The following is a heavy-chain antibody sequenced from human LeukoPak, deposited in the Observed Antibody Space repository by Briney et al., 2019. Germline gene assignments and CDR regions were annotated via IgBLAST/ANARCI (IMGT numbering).Heavy chain of an antibody. CDR1: GYSISSGFY. CDR3: AREIGAGGGSYYPDL. D-gene: IGHD1-26*01. CDR2: IYYSGST. V-gene: IGHV4-61*01. J-gene: IGHJ2*01. Sequence: SETLFLTCTVSGYSISSGFYWGWIRQPPGKGLEWIGYIYYSGSTNYNPSLKSRVTISVDTSKNQFSLKLSSVTAADTAVYYCAREIGAGGGSYYPDLWGRGTLVTVSS.